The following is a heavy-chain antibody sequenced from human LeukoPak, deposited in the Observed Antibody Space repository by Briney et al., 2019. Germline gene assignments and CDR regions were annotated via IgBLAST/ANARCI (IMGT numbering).Heavy chain of an antibody. CDR1: GGSISSYY. CDR2: IYYSGST. Sequence: PSETLSLTCTVSGGSISSYYWSWIRQPPGKGLEWIGYIYYSGSTNYNPSLKSRDTISVDTSKNQFSLKLSSVTAADTAVYYCARDYSSSWPNAFDIWGQGTMVTVSS. V-gene: IGHV4-59*01. J-gene: IGHJ3*02. CDR3: ARDYSSSWPNAFDI. D-gene: IGHD6-13*01.